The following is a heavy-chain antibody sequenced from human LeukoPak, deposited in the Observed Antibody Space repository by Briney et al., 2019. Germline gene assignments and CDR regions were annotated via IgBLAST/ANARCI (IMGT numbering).Heavy chain of an antibody. CDR3: ARDLYPYEY. D-gene: IGHD5-12*01. CDR1: GFTFSDYY. Sequence: PGGSLRLSCAASGFTFSDYYMSWIRQAPGKGREGVSYISSSGSTIYHAASVKGRFTISRDNAKNSLYLQMNSLRAEDTAVYYCARDLYPYEYWGQGTLVTVSS. CDR2: ISSSGSTI. V-gene: IGHV3-11*01. J-gene: IGHJ4*02.